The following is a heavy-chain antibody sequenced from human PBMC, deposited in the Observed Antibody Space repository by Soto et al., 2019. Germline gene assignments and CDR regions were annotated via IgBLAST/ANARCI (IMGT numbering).Heavy chain of an antibody. D-gene: IGHD2-2*01. J-gene: IGHJ5*02. CDR2: INAGNGNT. CDR3: ARADGPGFFGP. V-gene: IGHV1-3*05. Sequence: QVQLVQSGAEEKKPGASVKVSCKASGYTFTSYGIQWVRQAPGQRLEWMGWINAGNGNTKYSQKFQGRLTITRDTSASTAYMALSSLRSEDTAVYYCARADGPGFFGPWCQGTLVTVSS. CDR1: GYTFTSYG.